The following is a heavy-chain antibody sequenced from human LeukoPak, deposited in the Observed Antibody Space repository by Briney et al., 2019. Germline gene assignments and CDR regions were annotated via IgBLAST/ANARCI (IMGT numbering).Heavy chain of an antibody. CDR1: GGSIRSTTYY. J-gene: IGHJ4*02. CDR2: IYYSGST. CDR3: ARDSVYSGSSLDY. D-gene: IGHD1-26*01. V-gene: IGHV4-39*07. Sequence: SETLSLTCTVSGGSIRSTTYYWGWIRQPPGKGLEWIGTIYYSGSTYYNPSPKSRVTISVDTSKNQFSLKLSSVTAADTAVYYCARDSVYSGSSLDYWGQGTLVTVSS.